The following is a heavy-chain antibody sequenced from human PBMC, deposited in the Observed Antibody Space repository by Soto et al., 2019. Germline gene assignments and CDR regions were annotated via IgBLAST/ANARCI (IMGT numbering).Heavy chain of an antibody. CDR1: GYTFTSYG. J-gene: IGHJ4*02. CDR2: ISAYNGNT. V-gene: IGHV1-18*01. CDR3: ARDLTMIVVVNPREYYFDY. D-gene: IGHD3-22*01. Sequence: GASVKVSCKASGYTFTSYGISWVRQAPGQGLEWMGWISAYNGNTNYAQKLQGRVTMTTDTSTSTAYMELRSLRSDDTAVYYCARDLTMIVVVNPREYYFDYWGQGTLVTVSS.